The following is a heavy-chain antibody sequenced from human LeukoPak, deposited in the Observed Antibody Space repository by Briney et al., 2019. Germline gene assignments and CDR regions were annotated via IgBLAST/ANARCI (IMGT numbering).Heavy chain of an antibody. J-gene: IGHJ4*02. Sequence: TGGSLRLSCAAPGXTFSSYWMHWVRQAPGKGLVWVSRINGDGSTTSYADSVKGRFTISRDNAKNTLYLQMNSLRAGDTAVYYCARDLDFWSGYYDYWGQGTLVTVSS. CDR2: INGDGSTT. D-gene: IGHD3-3*01. V-gene: IGHV3-74*01. CDR3: ARDLDFWSGYYDY. CDR1: GXTFSSYW.